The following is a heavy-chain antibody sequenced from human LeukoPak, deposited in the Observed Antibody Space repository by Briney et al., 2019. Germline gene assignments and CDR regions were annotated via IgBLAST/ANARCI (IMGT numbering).Heavy chain of an antibody. CDR3: AKDDDWGRFNH. CDR1: GFTFSSYS. J-gene: IGHJ1*01. D-gene: IGHD3-16*01. V-gene: IGHV3-48*01. Sequence: GGSLRLSCAASGFTFSSYSMNWVRQAPGKGLEWVSYISSSSSTIYYADSVRGRFTISRDNFKNTVSLQLNSLRAEDTAMYYCAKDDDWGRFNHWGQGTLVTVSS. CDR2: ISSSSSTI.